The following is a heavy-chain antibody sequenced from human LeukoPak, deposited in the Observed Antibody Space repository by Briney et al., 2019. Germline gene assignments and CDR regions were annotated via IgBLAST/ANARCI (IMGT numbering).Heavy chain of an antibody. CDR1: GFTFTSYA. Sequence: GGSLRLSCAASGFTFTSYAMSWVRQAPGKGLEYFSTFSASDGRTYYADSVKGRFTISRDNSKYTLYLQMNSLRAEDTAVYYCAKQHATTGDYFDYWGRGTLATVTA. D-gene: IGHD1-1*01. J-gene: IGHJ4*02. CDR2: FSASDGRT. CDR3: AKQHATTGDYFDY. V-gene: IGHV3-23*01.